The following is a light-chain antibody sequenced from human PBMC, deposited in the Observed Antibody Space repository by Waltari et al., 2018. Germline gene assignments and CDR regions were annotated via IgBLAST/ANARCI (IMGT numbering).Light chain of an antibody. V-gene: IGKV1-5*03. J-gene: IGKJ1*01. CDR1: QSISSW. CDR2: KAS. Sequence: DIQMTQSPSTLSASVGDRVTITCRASQSISSWLAWYQQKPGKAPKLLISKASSLESGVPSRFSGSGSGTEVTLTISSLQPDDFATYYCQQYNSDWTFGQGAKVEIK. CDR3: QQYNSDWT.